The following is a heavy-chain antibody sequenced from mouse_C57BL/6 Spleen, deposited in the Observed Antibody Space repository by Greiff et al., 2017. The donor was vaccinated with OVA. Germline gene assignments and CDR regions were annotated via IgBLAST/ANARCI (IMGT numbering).Heavy chain of an antibody. V-gene: IGHV1-64*01. CDR3: ARRGPKLLWYFDV. Sequence: QVQLQQPGAELVKPGASVKLSCKASGYTFTSYWMHRVKQRPGQGLEWIGMIHPNSGSTNYNEKFKSKATLTVDKSSSTAYMQLSSLTSEDSAVYYCARRGPKLLWYFDVWGTGTTVTVSS. D-gene: IGHD1-3*01. CDR2: IHPNSGST. CDR1: GYTFTSYW. J-gene: IGHJ1*03.